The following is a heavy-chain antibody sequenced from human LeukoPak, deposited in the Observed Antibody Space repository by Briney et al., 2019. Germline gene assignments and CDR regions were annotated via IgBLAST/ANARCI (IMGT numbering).Heavy chain of an antibody. J-gene: IGHJ4*02. CDR1: GFTVSSNY. CDR3: ARVGGYYDSSGYDY. CDR2: IKQDGSEK. Sequence: GGSLRLSCAASGFTVSSNYMSWVRQAPGKGLEWVANIKQDGSEKYYVDSVKGRFTISRDNAKNSLYLQMNSLRAEDTAVYYCARVGGYYDSSGYDYWGQGTLVTVSS. D-gene: IGHD3-22*01. V-gene: IGHV3-7*01.